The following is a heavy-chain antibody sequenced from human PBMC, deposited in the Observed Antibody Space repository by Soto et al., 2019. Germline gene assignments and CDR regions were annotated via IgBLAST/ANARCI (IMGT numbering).Heavy chain of an antibody. CDR1: GFTFSSYA. Sequence: GGSLRLSCAASGFTFSSYAMHWVRQAPGKGLEWVAVISYDGSNKYYADSVKGRFTISRDNSKNTLYLQMNSLRAEDTAVYYCARESTLGYCSGGSCYPNHDAFDIWGQGTMVTRLL. V-gene: IGHV3-30-3*01. CDR3: ARESTLGYCSGGSCYPNHDAFDI. J-gene: IGHJ3*02. CDR2: ISYDGSNK. D-gene: IGHD2-15*01.